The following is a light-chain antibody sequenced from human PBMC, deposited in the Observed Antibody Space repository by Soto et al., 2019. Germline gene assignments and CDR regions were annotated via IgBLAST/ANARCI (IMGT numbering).Light chain of an antibody. CDR3: QQRSNWPPT. Sequence: EIVLTHSPATLSLSPGERATLSCRASQSVSSYLAWYQQKPGQAPRLLIYDASNRATGIPARFSGSGSGTDFTLTISSLEPEDSAVYYCQQRSNWPPTFGQGTKLEIK. J-gene: IGKJ2*01. CDR1: QSVSSY. CDR2: DAS. V-gene: IGKV3-11*01.